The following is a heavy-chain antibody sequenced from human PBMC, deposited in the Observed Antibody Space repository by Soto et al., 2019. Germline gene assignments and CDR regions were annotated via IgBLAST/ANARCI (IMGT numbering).Heavy chain of an antibody. CDR2: IYHSGST. Sequence: SETLSLTCAVAGGSISSGGYSWSWIRQPPGKGLEWIGYIYHSGSTYYNPSLKSRVTISVDRSKNQFSLKLSSVTAADTAVYYCARSPYSGYDRWLDYWGQGTLVTVSS. V-gene: IGHV4-30-2*01. CDR1: GGSISSGGYS. D-gene: IGHD5-12*01. CDR3: ARSPYSGYDRWLDY. J-gene: IGHJ4*02.